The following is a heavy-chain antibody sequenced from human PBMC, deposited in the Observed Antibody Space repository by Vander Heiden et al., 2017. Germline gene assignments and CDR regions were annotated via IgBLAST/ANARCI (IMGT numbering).Heavy chain of an antibody. D-gene: IGHD3-10*01. CDR3: ARPYGSGEVFDI. CDR1: GYTFTDYG. J-gene: IGHJ3*02. Sequence: QLVQSGAEVKKPGASVKVSCKASGYTFTDYGISWVRQAPEQGLEWMGWISGYNENTNYAQKFQGRVTMTTDASTSTAYLELRSLRSDDTAVYYCARPYGSGEVFDIWGQGTVVTVSS. V-gene: IGHV1-18*01. CDR2: ISGYNENT.